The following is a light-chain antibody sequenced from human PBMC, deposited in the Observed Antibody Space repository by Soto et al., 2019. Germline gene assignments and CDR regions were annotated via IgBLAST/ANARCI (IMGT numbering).Light chain of an antibody. CDR1: SSNIGNNA. Sequence: QSVLTQPPSVSEAPRLRVTISCSGSSSNIGNNAVNWYQQLPGKAPKLLIYYDDLLPSGVSDRFSGSKSGTSASLAISGLQSEDEADYYWAAWDDSLKGYVFGTGTKLTVL. J-gene: IGLJ1*01. V-gene: IGLV1-36*01. CDR3: AAWDDSLKGYV. CDR2: YDD.